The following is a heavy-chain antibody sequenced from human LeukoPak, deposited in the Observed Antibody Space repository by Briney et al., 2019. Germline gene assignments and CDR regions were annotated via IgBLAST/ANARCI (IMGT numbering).Heavy chain of an antibody. Sequence: SETLSLTCAVYGGSFSGYYWSWIRQPPGKGLEWIGEINHSGSTNYNPSLKSRVTISVDTSKNQFSLKLSSVTAADTAVYYCVRPRWLVQDVYYYYGMDVWGQGTTVAVSS. CDR3: VRPRWLVQDVYYYYGMDV. V-gene: IGHV4-34*01. CDR1: GGSFSGYY. J-gene: IGHJ6*02. D-gene: IGHD6-19*01. CDR2: INHSGST.